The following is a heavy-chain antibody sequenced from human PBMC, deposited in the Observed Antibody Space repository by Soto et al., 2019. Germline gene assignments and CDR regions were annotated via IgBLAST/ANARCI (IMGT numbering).Heavy chain of an antibody. V-gene: IGHV3-53*01. J-gene: IGHJ5*02. D-gene: IGHD2-21*01. CDR1: GLDVSGNY. CDR3: ARDRGCDAVDCNNLFDP. CDR2: IYSGWST. Sequence: PGGSLRLSCAVSGLDVSGNYMTWVRQAPGKGLESVSVIYSGWSTYYAHSVRGRFTISRDTSKNTLYLEMNSLRAEDTAVNYCARDRGCDAVDCNNLFDPWGQGTLVTVSS.